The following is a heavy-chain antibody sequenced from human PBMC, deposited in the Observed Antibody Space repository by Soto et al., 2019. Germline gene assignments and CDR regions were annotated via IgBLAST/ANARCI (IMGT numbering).Heavy chain of an antibody. V-gene: IGHV3-30-3*01. J-gene: IGHJ4*02. CDR1: GFTFSSYA. CDR3: ARDRRGGYSYGVPYFDY. CDR2: ISYDGSNK. D-gene: IGHD5-18*01. Sequence: QVQLVESGGGVVQPGRSLRLSCAASGFTFSSYAMHWVRQAPGKGLEWVAVISYDGSNKYYADSVKGRFTISRDNSKNTLYLQMNSLRAEDTAVYYCARDRRGGYSYGVPYFDYWGQGTLVTVSS.